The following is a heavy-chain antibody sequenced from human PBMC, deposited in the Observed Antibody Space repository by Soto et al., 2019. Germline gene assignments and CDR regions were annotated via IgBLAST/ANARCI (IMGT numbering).Heavy chain of an antibody. Sequence: QVPLVQSGAEVKKPGASVKVSCKASGYTFTSYGISWVRQAHGQGHEWLGWISAYTGNTNYAQKLQVRVTMTTDTSTSTADMALRSLRSDDTAVYYCARYHCISTSCYVWFDPWGQGTLVTVSS. CDR1: GYTFTSYG. J-gene: IGHJ5*02. CDR2: ISAYTGNT. D-gene: IGHD2-2*01. CDR3: ARYHCISTSCYVWFDP. V-gene: IGHV1-18*01.